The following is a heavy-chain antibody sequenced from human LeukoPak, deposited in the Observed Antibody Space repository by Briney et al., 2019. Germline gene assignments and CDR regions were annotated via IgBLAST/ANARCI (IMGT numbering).Heavy chain of an antibody. J-gene: IGHJ4*02. V-gene: IGHV3-30*02. CDR1: GFTFSNFG. CDR2: ILYNGNNK. CDR3: ARAPSISVAGSFDY. Sequence: VGSLRLSRTTSGFTFSNFGMHWVRQAPGKGLEWVAFILYNGNNKYYAESVKGRFTISRDNSKNTLYLQMNSLRAEDTAVYYCARAPSISVAGSFDYWGQGTLVTVSS. D-gene: IGHD6-19*01.